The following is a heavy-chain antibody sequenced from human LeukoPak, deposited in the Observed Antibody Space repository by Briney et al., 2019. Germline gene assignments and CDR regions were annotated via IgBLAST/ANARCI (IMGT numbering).Heavy chain of an antibody. V-gene: IGHV3-48*01. J-gene: IGHJ5*02. Sequence: GGSLRLSCAASGFTFSSYSMNWVRQAPGKGLEWVSSISSSSTTIYYADSVKGRLTISRDNAKNSLYLQINSLRVEDTAVYYCATNPSAAVAAWGQGTLVTVSP. D-gene: IGHD6-19*01. CDR1: GFTFSSYS. CDR2: ISSSSTTI. CDR3: ATNPSAAVAA.